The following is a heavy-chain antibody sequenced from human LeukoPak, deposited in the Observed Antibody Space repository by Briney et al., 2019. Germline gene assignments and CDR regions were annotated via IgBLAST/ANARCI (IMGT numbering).Heavy chain of an antibody. J-gene: IGHJ4*02. CDR2: IYYSGST. Sequence: SETLSLTCTVSGGSISSGDYYWSWIRQPPGKGLEWIGYIYYSGSTYYNPSLKSRVTISVDRSKNQFSLKLSSVTAADTAVYYCARDTMRGWLDYWGQGTLVTVSS. D-gene: IGHD3-10*01. V-gene: IGHV4-30-4*08. CDR1: GGSISSGDYY. CDR3: ARDTMRGWLDY.